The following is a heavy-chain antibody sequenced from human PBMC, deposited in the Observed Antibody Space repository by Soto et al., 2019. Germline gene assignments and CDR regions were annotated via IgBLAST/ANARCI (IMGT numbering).Heavy chain of an antibody. CDR2: ISGYNGNT. V-gene: IGHV1-18*01. CDR1: GYSFTTYG. CDR3: AREGPAPYYYYGMDV. Sequence: QVQLVQSRGEVKKPGASVKVSCKTSGYSFTTYGISWVRQAPGQGLERMGWISGYNGNTNYAQNLQGRVTMTTDTSTSTAYMELRSLRSDDTAVYYCAREGPAPYYYYGMDVWRQGSTVTVSS. J-gene: IGHJ6*02.